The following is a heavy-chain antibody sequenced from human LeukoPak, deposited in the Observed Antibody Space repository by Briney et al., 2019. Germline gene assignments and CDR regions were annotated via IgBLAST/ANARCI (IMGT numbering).Heavy chain of an antibody. V-gene: IGHV1-2*02. CDR3: ARETAVTTYYFDY. D-gene: IGHD4-17*01. Sequence: GASVKVSCKASGYTFTGYYMHWVRQAPGQGLEWMGWINPNSGGTNYAQKFQGRVTMTRDTSISIAYMELSRLRSDDTAVYYCARETAVTTYYFDYWGQGTLVTVSS. CDR1: GYTFTGYY. J-gene: IGHJ4*02. CDR2: INPNSGGT.